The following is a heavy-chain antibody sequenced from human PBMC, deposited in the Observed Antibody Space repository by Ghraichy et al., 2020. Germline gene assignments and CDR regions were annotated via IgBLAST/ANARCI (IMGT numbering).Heavy chain of an antibody. V-gene: IGHV3-23*01. J-gene: IGHJ4*02. CDR3: AKARYGSGLLDYFDY. CDR1: GFTFSSYA. D-gene: IGHD3-3*01. CDR2: ISGSGGST. Sequence: GGSLRLSCAASGFTFSSYAMSWVRQAPGKGLEWVSAISGSGGSTYYADSVKGRFTISRDNSKNTLYLQMNSLRAEDTAVYYCAKARYGSGLLDYFDYWGQGTLVTVSS.